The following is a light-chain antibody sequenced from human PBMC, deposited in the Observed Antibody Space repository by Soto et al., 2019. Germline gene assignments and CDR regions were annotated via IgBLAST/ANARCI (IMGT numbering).Light chain of an antibody. CDR3: QQYGSSPLT. CDR1: QSVSSSY. CDR2: GGS. V-gene: IGKV3-20*01. J-gene: IGKJ2*01. Sequence: EIVLTQSPGTLSLSPGERATLSCRASQSVSSSYLAWYQQKPGQAPRLLTYGGSSRATGIPDRFSGSVAGTAFTLTTSSLYAEDFAVYCCQQYGSSPLTFGQGTKMEIK.